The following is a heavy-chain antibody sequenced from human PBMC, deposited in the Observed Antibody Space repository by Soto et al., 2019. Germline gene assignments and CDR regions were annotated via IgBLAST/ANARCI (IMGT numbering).Heavy chain of an antibody. CDR1: GGSISSNSYY. J-gene: IGHJ6*02. CDR2: IYYSGTT. D-gene: IGHD3-16*01. V-gene: IGHV4-39*01. CDR3: ARHKGGYYSGVDV. Sequence: QLQLQESGPGLVKPSETLSLTCTVSGGSISSNSYYWAWIRQPPGKGLEWIGNIYYSGTTYYNPPLKSRVTISVDTSKNQFSLKLSSVTAADTAVYYGARHKGGYYSGVDVWGQGTTVTVSS.